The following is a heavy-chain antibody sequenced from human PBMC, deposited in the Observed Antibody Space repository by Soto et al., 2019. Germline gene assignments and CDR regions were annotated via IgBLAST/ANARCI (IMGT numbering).Heavy chain of an antibody. CDR1: GLTFSSYA. V-gene: IGHV3-23*01. J-gene: IGHJ4*02. CDR3: AKAPAGVAAAGYFDY. Sequence: GGSLRLSCAASGLTFSSYAMNWVRQAPGKGLEWVSGISAGGGSTYYADSVKGRFTISRDNSKNTLSLQMNSLSAEDTAVYYCAKAPAGVAAAGYFDYWGQGTLVTVSS. CDR2: ISAGGGST. D-gene: IGHD6-13*01.